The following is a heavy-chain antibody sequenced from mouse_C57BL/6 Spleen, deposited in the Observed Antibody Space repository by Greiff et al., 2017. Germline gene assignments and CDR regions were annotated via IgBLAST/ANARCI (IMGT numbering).Heavy chain of an antibody. CDR2: IYPGDGDT. J-gene: IGHJ4*01. V-gene: IGHV1-80*01. Sequence: QVQLQQSGAELVKPGASVKISCKASGYAFSSYWMNWVKQRPGKGLEWIGQIYPGDGDTNYNGKFKGKATLTADKSSSTAYMQLSSLTSEDSAVYFCARSSDFYAMDYWGQGTSVTVSS. CDR1: GYAFSSYW. CDR3: ARSSDFYAMDY.